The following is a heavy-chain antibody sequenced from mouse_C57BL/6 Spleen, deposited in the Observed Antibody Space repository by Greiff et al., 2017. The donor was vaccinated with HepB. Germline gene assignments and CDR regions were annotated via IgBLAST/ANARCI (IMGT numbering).Heavy chain of an antibody. V-gene: IGHV5-16*01. D-gene: IGHD2-1*01. Sequence: EVQVVESEGGLVQPGSSMKLSCTASGFTFSDYYMAWVRQVPEKGLEWVANINYDGSSTYYLDSLKSRFIISRDNAKNILYLQMSSLKSEDTATYYCAREATFYGRDAMDYWGQGTSVTVSS. CDR1: GFTFSDYY. CDR3: AREATFYGRDAMDY. CDR2: INYDGSST. J-gene: IGHJ4*01.